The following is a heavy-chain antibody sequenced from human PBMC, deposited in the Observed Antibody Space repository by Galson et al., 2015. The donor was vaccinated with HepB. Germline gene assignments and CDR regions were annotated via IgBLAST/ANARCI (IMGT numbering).Heavy chain of an antibody. Sequence: SLRLSCAASAFSVYSDNMSWVRQAPGKGLEWVSVIYSGSGGTIQYADSVKGRFTISRDSSDNTVYLQMNSLRTEDTAMYYCAKRSTTGYYGDWGQGTLVTVSS. V-gene: IGHV3-66*02. J-gene: IGHJ4*02. CDR2: IYSGSGGTI. CDR1: AFSVYSDN. D-gene: IGHD3-3*01. CDR3: AKRSTTGYYGD.